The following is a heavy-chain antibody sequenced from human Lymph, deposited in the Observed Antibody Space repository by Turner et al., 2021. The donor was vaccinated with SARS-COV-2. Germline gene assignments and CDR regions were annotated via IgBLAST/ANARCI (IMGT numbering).Heavy chain of an antibody. V-gene: IGHV3-21*01. CDR3: ARDIPTTADYFDY. CDR1: GFTFSTYS. CDR2: ISSSSSYR. Sequence: EVQLVESGGGLVKPGGCLRLSCAASGFTFSTYSMNWVRQGPGKGMEWDSSISSSSSYRDYADSVKGRCTITRDDAKNTLYLQMNSMRAEDTAVYLCARDIPTTADYFDYWGQGTLVTVSS. J-gene: IGHJ4*02. D-gene: IGHD4-17*01.